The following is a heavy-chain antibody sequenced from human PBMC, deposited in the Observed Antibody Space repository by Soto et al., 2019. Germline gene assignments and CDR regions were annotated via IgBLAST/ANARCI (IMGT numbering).Heavy chain of an antibody. J-gene: IGHJ4*02. Sequence: SEILSLTCAVYGGSFSGYYWSWIRQPPGKGLEWIGQIHHTGNTNYSPSLRSRVSISVDTSTNQFSLKLSPVTAADTAVYYCARGTHSATWYAVYWGQGTLVTVSS. D-gene: IGHD6-13*01. V-gene: IGHV4-34*01. CDR1: GGSFSGYY. CDR3: ARGTHSATWYAVY. CDR2: IHHTGNT.